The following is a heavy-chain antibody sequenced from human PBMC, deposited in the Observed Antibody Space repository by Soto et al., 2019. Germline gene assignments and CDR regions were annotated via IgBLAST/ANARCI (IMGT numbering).Heavy chain of an antibody. CDR2: ISYDGSNK. D-gene: IGHD4-17*01. CDR1: GFTFSSYG. J-gene: IGHJ4*02. Sequence: QVQLVESGGGVVQPGRSLRLSCAASGFTFSSYGMHWVRQAPGKGLEWVAVISYDGSNKYYADSVKGRFTISRDNSKNTLYLQMNSLRAEDTAVYYCAKAGYGDYVGAAFDYWGQGTLVTVSS. CDR3: AKAGYGDYVGAAFDY. V-gene: IGHV3-30*18.